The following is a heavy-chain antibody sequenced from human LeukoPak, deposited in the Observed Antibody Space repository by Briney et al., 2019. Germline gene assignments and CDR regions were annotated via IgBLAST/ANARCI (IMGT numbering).Heavy chain of an antibody. J-gene: IGHJ4*02. CDR2: IYYSSGST. D-gene: IGHD3-3*01. Sequence: SETLSLTCTVSGGSISSRSYCWGWIRQPPGKGLEWIGTIYYSSGSTYYNPSLKSRVTISVDTSKTQFSLMVSSVTAADTAVYYCARAEYYDFWSGYPHFDYWGQGTLVTVSS. V-gene: IGHV4-39*07. CDR1: GGSISSRSYC. CDR3: ARAEYYDFWSGYPHFDY.